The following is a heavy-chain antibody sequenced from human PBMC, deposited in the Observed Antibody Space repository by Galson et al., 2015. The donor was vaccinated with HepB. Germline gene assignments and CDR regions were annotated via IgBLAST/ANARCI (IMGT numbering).Heavy chain of an antibody. V-gene: IGHV3-11*06. CDR3: ARDDPTKSYYMDV. J-gene: IGHJ6*03. Sequence: SLRLSCAASGFIFGDSAMGWFRQAPGKGLEWISYITPSSNGILYADSVKGRFTVSRDYSRSTLYLQMNSLRAEDTAVYYCARDDPTKSYYMDVWGKGTTVTVSS. CDR2: ITPSSNGI. CDR1: GFIFGDSA.